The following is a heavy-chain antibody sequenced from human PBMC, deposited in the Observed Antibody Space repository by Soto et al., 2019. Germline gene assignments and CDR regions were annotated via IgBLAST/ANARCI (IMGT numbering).Heavy chain of an antibody. CDR2: ISSGSDYI. CDR3: ASECCTGGSCYSRSVDY. D-gene: IGHD2-15*01. Sequence: EVQLVESGGGLVKPGGSLRLSCAASGFTFNTYAMHWVRQSPGKGLEWVAFISSGSDYIYYADSVKGRFTISRDNAESSLFLHMNSMRDDYTALYYCASECCTGGSCYSRSVDYWGHGARVTVSS. CDR1: GFTFNTYA. J-gene: IGHJ4*01. V-gene: IGHV3-21*04.